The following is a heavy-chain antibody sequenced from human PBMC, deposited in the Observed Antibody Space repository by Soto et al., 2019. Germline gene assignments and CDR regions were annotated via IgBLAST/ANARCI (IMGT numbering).Heavy chain of an antibody. CDR2: ICSRRTTM. V-gene: IGHV3-48*02. J-gene: IGHJ6*02. CDR1: GFTFTNYN. CDR3: GIDCGRGYRMNV. Sequence: GGSLRLSCAASGFTFTNYNMNWVRQAPGKGLEWVSYICSRRTTMYYADSVKGRFTISRDNAKNSLYLQMNSLRDEATAVYGCGIDCGRGYRMNVWGQGTTVTVSS.